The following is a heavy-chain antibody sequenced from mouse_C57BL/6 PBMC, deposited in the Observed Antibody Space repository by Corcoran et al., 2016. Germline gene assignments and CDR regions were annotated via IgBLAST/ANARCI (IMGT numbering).Heavy chain of an antibody. V-gene: IGHV9-3*01. D-gene: IGHD3-2*02. CDR2: INTYSGVP. J-gene: IGHJ3*01. Sequence: QIQLVQSGPELKKPGETVKISCKASGYTFTTYGMSWVKQAPGKGLKWMGWINTYSGVPTYADDFKGRFAFSLETSASTAYLQINNLKNEDTATYFCARGDSSGPAWFAYWGQGTLVTVSA. CDR1: GYTFTTYG. CDR3: ARGDSSGPAWFAY.